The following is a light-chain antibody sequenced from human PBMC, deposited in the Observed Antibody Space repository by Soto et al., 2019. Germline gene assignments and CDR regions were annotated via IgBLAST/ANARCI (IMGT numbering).Light chain of an antibody. CDR2: LNSDGSH. CDR1: SGHSSYT. Sequence: QSVLTQSPSASASLGASVKLTCTLSSGHSSYTIAWHQQQPEKGPRYLMNLNSDGSHRKGDGIPDRFSGSSSGAERYLTISSLQSEDGADYYCQTWGTRVFGGGTKLTVL. CDR3: QTWGTRV. V-gene: IGLV4-69*01. J-gene: IGLJ3*02.